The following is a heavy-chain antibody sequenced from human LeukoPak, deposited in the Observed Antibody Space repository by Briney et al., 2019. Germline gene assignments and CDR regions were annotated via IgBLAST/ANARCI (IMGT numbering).Heavy chain of an antibody. CDR2: ISGSGGTT. CDR1: GFTFNNYA. Sequence: PGGSLRLSCAASGFTFNNYAVSWVRQAPGKGLEWVSAISGSGGTTYYADSVKGRFTISRDNSKNTLYLQMNSLRAEDTAVYYCAKDGGFLPLNTAYNWFDPWGQGTLVTVSS. J-gene: IGHJ5*02. D-gene: IGHD5-18*01. CDR3: AKDGGFLPLNTAYNWFDP. V-gene: IGHV3-23*01.